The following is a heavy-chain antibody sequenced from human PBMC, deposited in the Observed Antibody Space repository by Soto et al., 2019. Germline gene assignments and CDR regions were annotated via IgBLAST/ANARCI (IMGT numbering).Heavy chain of an antibody. J-gene: IGHJ4*02. CDR3: ARDRGRQWLVNFDY. CDR1: GFTFSSYG. Sequence: QVQLVESGGGVVQPGRSLRLSCAASGFTFSSYGMHWVRQAPGKGLEWVAVISYDGSNKYYADSVKGRFTISRDNSKNTLYLQMNSLRAEDTAMYYCARDRGRQWLVNFDYWGQGTLVTVSS. D-gene: IGHD6-19*01. CDR2: ISYDGSNK. V-gene: IGHV3-30*03.